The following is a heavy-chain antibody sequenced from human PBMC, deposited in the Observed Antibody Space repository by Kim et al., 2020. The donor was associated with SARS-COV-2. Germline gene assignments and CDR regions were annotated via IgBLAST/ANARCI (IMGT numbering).Heavy chain of an antibody. CDR2: INTNTGNP. CDR1: GYTFTSYA. V-gene: IGHV7-4-1*02. J-gene: IGHJ6*02. Sequence: ASVKVSCKASGYTFTSYAMNWVRQAPGQGLEWMGWINTNTGNPTYAQGFTGRFVFSLDTSVSTAYLQINSLKAEDTAVYYCARAGYSSSWYLDYYYGMDVWGQGTTVTVSS. D-gene: IGHD6-13*01. CDR3: ARAGYSSSWYLDYYYGMDV.